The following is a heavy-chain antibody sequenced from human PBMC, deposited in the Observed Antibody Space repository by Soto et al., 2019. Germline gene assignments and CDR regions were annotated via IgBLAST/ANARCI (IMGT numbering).Heavy chain of an antibody. CDR1: GYIFTNFY. V-gene: IGHV1-46*03. Sequence: QVQLVQPGAEVKKPGASVKFSCKASGYIFTNFYIHWVRQAPGQGSEWIGIINPNCGSTNYAQNFQCRVTMTRDTSTSKVYMDLSSLRSEDTAVYYCASGLASGDYWGQGTLITVSS. D-gene: IGHD6-6*01. J-gene: IGHJ4*02. CDR3: ASGLASGDY. CDR2: INPNCGST.